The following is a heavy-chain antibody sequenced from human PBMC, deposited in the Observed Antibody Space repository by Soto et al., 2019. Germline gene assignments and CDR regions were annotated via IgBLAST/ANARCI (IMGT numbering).Heavy chain of an antibody. D-gene: IGHD2-15*01. CDR1: GFSFSIYS. V-gene: IGHV3-48*02. Sequence: GGSLRLSCAASGFSFSIYSMNWVRQAPGKGLEWVSYISSSGSTISYADSVKGRFTISRDNAKNSLFLQMDSLRDEDTAVYYCARRQCSGGSCYFSLDYWGQGTLVTVSS. CDR2: ISSSGSTI. J-gene: IGHJ4*02. CDR3: ARRQCSGGSCYFSLDY.